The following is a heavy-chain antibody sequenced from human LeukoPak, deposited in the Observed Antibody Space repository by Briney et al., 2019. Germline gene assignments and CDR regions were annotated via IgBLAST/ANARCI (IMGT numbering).Heavy chain of an antibody. CDR2: INHSGSA. J-gene: IGHJ4*02. CDR3: ARGQGTVTTH. V-gene: IGHV4-34*01. CDR1: GGSFSGYY. Sequence: PSETLSLTCAVSGGSFSGYYWTWIRQPPGKGLECIGEINHSGSANYNPSLMSRVTISLDTSKNHFSLNLSSVTAADTAVYYCARGQGTVTTHWGQGTLVTVSS. D-gene: IGHD4-11*01.